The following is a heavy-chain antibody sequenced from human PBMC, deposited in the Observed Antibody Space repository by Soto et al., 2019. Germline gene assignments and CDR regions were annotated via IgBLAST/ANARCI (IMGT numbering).Heavy chain of an antibody. D-gene: IGHD3-9*01. CDR2: IYHSGST. Sequence: SETLSLTCAVSGGSISSSNWWSWVRQPPGKGLEWIGEIYHSGSTNYNPSLKSRVTISVDKSKNQFSLKLSSVTAADTAVYYCARVLRNYDILTGHYYYYGMDVWGQGTTVTVSS. V-gene: IGHV4-4*02. J-gene: IGHJ6*02. CDR3: ARVLRNYDILTGHYYYYGMDV. CDR1: GGSISSSNW.